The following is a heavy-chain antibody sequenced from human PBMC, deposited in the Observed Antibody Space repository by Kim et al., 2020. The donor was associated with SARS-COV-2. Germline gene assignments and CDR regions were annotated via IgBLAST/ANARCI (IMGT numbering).Heavy chain of an antibody. Sequence: NPARRSRVTISVDTSKNQFSLKLSSVTAADTAVYYCERVVVITPDFDYWGQGTLVPVSS. D-gene: IGHD3-22*01. V-gene: IGHV4-39*01. J-gene: IGHJ4*02. CDR3: ERVVVITPDFDY.